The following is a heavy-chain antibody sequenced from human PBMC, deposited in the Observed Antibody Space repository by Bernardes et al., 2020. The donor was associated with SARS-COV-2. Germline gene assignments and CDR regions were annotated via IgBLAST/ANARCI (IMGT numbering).Heavy chain of an antibody. D-gene: IGHD6-13*01. J-gene: IGHJ4*02. V-gene: IGHV3-30*04. CDR3: ASKKSYSRSAGYYFDY. CDR1: GFTFSSYA. CDR2: ISYDGSNK. Sequence: SLILSCAASGFTFSSYAMHWVRQAPGKGLEWVAVISYDGSNKYYADSVKGRFTISRDNSKNTLYLQMNSLRAEDTAVYYCASKKSYSRSAGYYFDYWGQGTLVTVSS.